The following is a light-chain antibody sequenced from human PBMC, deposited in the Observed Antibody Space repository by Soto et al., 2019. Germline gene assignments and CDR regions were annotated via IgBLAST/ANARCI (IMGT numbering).Light chain of an antibody. J-gene: IGLJ1*01. Sequence: QSALTQPPSASGSPGQSVTISCTGTKNDVGFYDFVSWYQHHPGKAPRLIIYEVVQRPSGVPDRFSGSKSGNTASLTVSGLQAADEADYFCKSYAGSKTYVFGSWTKVTVL. CDR3: KSYAGSKTYV. CDR2: EVV. CDR1: KNDVGFYDF. V-gene: IGLV2-8*01.